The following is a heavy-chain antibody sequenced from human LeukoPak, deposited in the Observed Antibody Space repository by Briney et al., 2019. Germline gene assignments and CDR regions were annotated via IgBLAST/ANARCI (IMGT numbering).Heavy chain of an antibody. D-gene: IGHD1-26*01. V-gene: IGHV4-59*01. CDR1: GGSISSYY. CDR2: IYYSGST. Sequence: SETLSLTCTVSGGSISSYYWSWIRQPPGKGLEWIGYIYYSGSTNYNPSLKSRVTISVDTSKNQFSLKLSSVTAADTAVYYCARGDYGGSYRIWGQGTMVTVSS. J-gene: IGHJ3*02. CDR3: ARGDYGGSYRI.